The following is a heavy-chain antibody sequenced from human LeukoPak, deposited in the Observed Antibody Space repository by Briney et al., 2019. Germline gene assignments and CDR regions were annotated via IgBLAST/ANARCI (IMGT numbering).Heavy chain of an antibody. CDR2: IYYSGST. V-gene: IGHV4-39*07. Sequence: NPSETLSLTCTVSGGSISSSSYYWGWIRQPPGKGLEWIGSIYYSGSTYYNPSLKSRVTISVDTSKNQFSLKLSSVTAADTAVYYCARVPWRSSWSPNWFDPWGQGTLVTVSS. D-gene: IGHD6-13*01. CDR3: ARVPWRSSWSPNWFDP. J-gene: IGHJ5*02. CDR1: GGSISSSSYY.